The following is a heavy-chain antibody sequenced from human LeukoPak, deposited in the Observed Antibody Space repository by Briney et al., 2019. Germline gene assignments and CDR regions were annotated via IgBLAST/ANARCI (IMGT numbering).Heavy chain of an antibody. CDR2: IYASGNT. CDR1: GGSITSYN. D-gene: IGHD1-1*01. V-gene: IGHV4-4*07. Sequence: SETLSLTSTVSGGSITSYNWSWIRQPAGKGLEWIGRIYASGNTNYNPSLKSRVTMSVDTSKNLFALKLSSVTAADTAVYYCARQGVATGIDYWGQGTLVTVSS. CDR3: ARQGVATGIDY. J-gene: IGHJ4*02.